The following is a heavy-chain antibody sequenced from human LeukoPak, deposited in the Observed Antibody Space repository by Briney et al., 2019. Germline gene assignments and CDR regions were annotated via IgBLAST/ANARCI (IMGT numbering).Heavy chain of an antibody. CDR3: AKRGVVIRVILVGFHKEAYYFDS. J-gene: IGHJ4*02. V-gene: IGHV3-23*01. CDR1: GITLSNYG. CDR2: LGGSGGTT. D-gene: IGHD3-22*01. Sequence: PGGSLRLSCAVSGITLSNYGMIWVRQAPGKGLEWVAGLGGSGGTTNYADSVKGRSTISRDNRKNTLYLQMNSLRAEDTAVYFCAKRGVVIRVILVGFHKEAYYFDSWGQGALVTVSS.